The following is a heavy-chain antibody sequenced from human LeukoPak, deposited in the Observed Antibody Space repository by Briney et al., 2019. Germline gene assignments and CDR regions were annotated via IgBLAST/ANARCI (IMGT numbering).Heavy chain of an antibody. Sequence: GGSLRLSCAASGFNFNNYAMHWVRQAPGKGLEWVAVISHDERNKYYADSVKGRFIISRDNSKNTLYLQMNSLRAEDTAVYYCARVDRDSCGNYWGQGTLVTVSS. CDR1: GFNFNNYA. V-gene: IGHV3-30*04. D-gene: IGHD5-18*01. CDR2: ISHDERNK. CDR3: ARVDRDSCGNY. J-gene: IGHJ4*02.